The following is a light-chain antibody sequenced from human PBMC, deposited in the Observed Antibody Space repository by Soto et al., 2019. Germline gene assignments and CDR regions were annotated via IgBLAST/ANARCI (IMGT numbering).Light chain of an antibody. CDR1: QTISSW. CDR2: GAS. Sequence: MTQSPSTLSGSLGDRATTTCRASQTISSWLAWYQQKPGQSPRLLIYGASTRATGIPARFSGSGSGTEFTLTISSLQSEDFAVYYCQQYNNWPPITFGQGTRLEIK. J-gene: IGKJ5*01. CDR3: QQYNNWPPIT. V-gene: IGKV3-15*01.